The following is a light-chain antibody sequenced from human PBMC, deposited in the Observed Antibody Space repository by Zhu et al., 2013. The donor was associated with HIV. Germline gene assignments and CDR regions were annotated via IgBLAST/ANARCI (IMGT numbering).Light chain of an antibody. V-gene: IGKV1D-16*01. CDR1: QDISSW. Sequence: DIQMTQSPSSISASVGDRVTITCRASQDISSWLAWYQQKPGKAPKFLIYAASSLESGVPLRFSGSGSGTDFTLTISSLQPEDFATYYCQHFNTPWTFAQGTKVE. CDR2: AAS. CDR3: QHFNTPWT. J-gene: IGKJ1*01.